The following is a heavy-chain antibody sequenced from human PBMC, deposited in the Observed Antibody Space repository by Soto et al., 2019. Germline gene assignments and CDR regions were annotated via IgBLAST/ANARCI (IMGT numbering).Heavy chain of an antibody. Sequence: GGSLRLSCAASGFTFSSYSMNWVRQAPGKGLEWVSYISSSSSTIYYADSVKGRFTISRDNAKNSLYLQMNSLRDEDTAVYYCARDMGDGDYDHPFGYYYYYGMDVSGQGTTVTVSS. CDR2: ISSSSSTI. D-gene: IGHD4-17*01. CDR1: GFTFSSYS. CDR3: ARDMGDGDYDHPFGYYYYYGMDV. V-gene: IGHV3-48*02. J-gene: IGHJ6*02.